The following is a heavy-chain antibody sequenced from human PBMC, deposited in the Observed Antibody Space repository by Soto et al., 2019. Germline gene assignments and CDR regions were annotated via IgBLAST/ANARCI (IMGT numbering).Heavy chain of an antibody. Sequence: SETLSLTCAVYGGSFSGYYWSWIRQPPGKGLEWIGEINHSGSTNYNPSLKSRVTISVDTSKNQFSLKLSSVTAADTAVYYCARGRTSVAYDSSGYYPTLYYYYGMDVWGQGTTVTVSS. V-gene: IGHV4-34*01. D-gene: IGHD3-22*01. J-gene: IGHJ6*02. CDR2: INHSGST. CDR1: GGSFSGYY. CDR3: ARGRTSVAYDSSGYYPTLYYYYGMDV.